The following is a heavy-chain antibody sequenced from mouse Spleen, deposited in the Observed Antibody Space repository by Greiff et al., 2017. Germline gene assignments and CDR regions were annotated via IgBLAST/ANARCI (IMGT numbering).Heavy chain of an antibody. J-gene: IGHJ2*01. CDR2: ISSGGSYT. D-gene: IGHD2-13*01. CDR1: GFTFSSYA. CDR3: ARGDYNY. V-gene: IGHV5-9-1*01. Sequence: EVKLVESGGGLVKPGGSLKLSCAASGFTFSSYAMSWVRQTPEKRLEWVATISSGGSYTYYPDSVKGRFTISRDNAKNTVYLQMSSLRSEDTAMYYCARGDYNYWGQGTTLTVSS.